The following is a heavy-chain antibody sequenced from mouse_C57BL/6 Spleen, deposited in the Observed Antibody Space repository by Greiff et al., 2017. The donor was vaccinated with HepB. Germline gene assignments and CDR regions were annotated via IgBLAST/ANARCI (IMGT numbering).Heavy chain of an antibody. CDR2: ISSGSSTI. Sequence: VQLKESGGGLVKPGGSLKLSCAASGFTFSDYGMHWVRQAPEKGLEWVAYISSGSSTIYYADTVKGRFTISRDNAKNTLFLQMTSLRSEDTAMYYCARPRSEGYFDVWGTGTTVTVSS. CDR1: GFTFSDYG. CDR3: ARPRSEGYFDV. V-gene: IGHV5-17*01. J-gene: IGHJ1*03.